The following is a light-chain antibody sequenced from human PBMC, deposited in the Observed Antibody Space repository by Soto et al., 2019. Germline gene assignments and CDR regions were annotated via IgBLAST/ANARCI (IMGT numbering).Light chain of an antibody. CDR2: SND. V-gene: IGLV1-40*01. CDR1: SSNIGAGYD. CDR3: AAWDDSLNGWV. Sequence: QSVLTQPPSVSGAPGHRVTISCTGSSSNIGAGYDVHWYQQLPGIAPKLLIYSNDQRPSGVPDRFSGSKSGTSASLAISGLQSEDEADYFCAAWDDSLNGWVFGGGTKLTVL. J-gene: IGLJ3*02.